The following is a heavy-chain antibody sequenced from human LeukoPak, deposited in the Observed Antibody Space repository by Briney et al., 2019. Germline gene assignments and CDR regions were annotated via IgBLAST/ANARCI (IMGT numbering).Heavy chain of an antibody. CDR1: GFTFSSYA. V-gene: IGHV3-7*03. Sequence: QSGGSLRLSCAASGFTFSSYAMSWARQAPGKGLEWVANIKQDGSEKYYVDSVKGRFTISRDNAKNSLYLQMNSLRAEDTALYYCAKGLVAAAGTYYYGMDVWGQGTTVTVSS. CDR3: AKGLVAAAGTYYYGMDV. D-gene: IGHD6-13*01. CDR2: IKQDGSEK. J-gene: IGHJ6*02.